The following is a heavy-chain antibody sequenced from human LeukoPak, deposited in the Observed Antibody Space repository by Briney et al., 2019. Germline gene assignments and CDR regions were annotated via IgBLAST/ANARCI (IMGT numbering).Heavy chain of an antibody. CDR2: IWGSGSNT. V-gene: IGHV3-11*01. CDR3: ARGPSGSYDY. J-gene: IGHJ4*02. D-gene: IGHD1-26*01. Sequence: GGSLRLSCAASGFNFSDYYMSWIRQAPGKGLEWVAYIWGSGSNTYYADSVKGRFTISRDNVNNSLYLQMNSLRAEDTAVYYCARGPSGSYDYWGQGTLVTVSS. CDR1: GFNFSDYY.